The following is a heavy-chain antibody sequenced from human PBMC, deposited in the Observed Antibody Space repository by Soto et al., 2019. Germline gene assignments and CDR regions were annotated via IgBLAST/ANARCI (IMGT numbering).Heavy chain of an antibody. Sequence: VQLVESGGGVVQPGRSLRLSCAASGFTFSDYAMHWVRQAPGKGLEWVAVVSHDGRNTHYSDSVKGRFTISRDSSKNTVSREMISLRAEDTAVYYCAKGGRQWLVTSDFNYWGQGALVTVSS. CDR2: VSHDGRNT. J-gene: IGHJ4*02. D-gene: IGHD6-19*01. CDR1: GFTFSDYA. CDR3: AKGGRQWLVTSDFNY. V-gene: IGHV3-30*18.